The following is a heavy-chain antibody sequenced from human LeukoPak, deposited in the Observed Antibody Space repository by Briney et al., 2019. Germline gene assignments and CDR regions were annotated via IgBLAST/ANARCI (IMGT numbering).Heavy chain of an antibody. V-gene: IGHV3-74*01. CDR1: GFTFSSSW. J-gene: IGHJ4*02. CDR2: INSDGSTT. Sequence: GGSLRLSCAASGFTFSSSWMHWVRQAPGKGLVWVSRINSDGSTTNYADSVKGRFTISRDNAKNTVYLQMNSLRAEDTAVYYCARVYESSGYLYWGQGTLVTVSS. D-gene: IGHD3-22*01. CDR3: ARVYESSGYLY.